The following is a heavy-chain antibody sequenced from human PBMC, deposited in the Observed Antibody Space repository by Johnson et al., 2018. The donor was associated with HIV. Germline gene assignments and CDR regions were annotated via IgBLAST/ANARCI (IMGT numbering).Heavy chain of an antibody. CDR1: GFTFSDYY. CDR2: ISSSGSTI. D-gene: IGHD2-21*02. Sequence: QVQLVESGGGVVQPGRSLRLSCAASGFTFSDYYMSCIRQAPGKGLEWVSYISSSGSTIYYADSVKGRFTISRDNAKNSLYLQMNSLRVDDTAVYYCVRDDYAFHIWGQGTMVTVSS. V-gene: IGHV3-11*04. J-gene: IGHJ3*02. CDR3: VRDDYAFHI.